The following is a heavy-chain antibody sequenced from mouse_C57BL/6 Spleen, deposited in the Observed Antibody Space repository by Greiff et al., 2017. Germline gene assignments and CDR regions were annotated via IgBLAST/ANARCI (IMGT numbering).Heavy chain of an antibody. Sequence: VKLQQSGAELVRPGASVKWSCTASGFNIKDDNMHWVKQRPEQGLEWIGWIDPENGDTEYDSKFPGKATITADNSSNTAYLQLRSLTSEDTAVYYCTPSYYYGSSSYYYAMAYWCQGTSVTVSS. CDR3: TPSYYYGSSSYYYAMAY. CDR2: IDPENGDT. D-gene: IGHD1-1*01. J-gene: IGHJ4*01. V-gene: IGHV14-4*01. CDR1: GFNIKDDN.